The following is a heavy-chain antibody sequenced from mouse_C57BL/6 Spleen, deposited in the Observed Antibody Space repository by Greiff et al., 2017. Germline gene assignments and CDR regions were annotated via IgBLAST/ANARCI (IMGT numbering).Heavy chain of an antibody. CDR3: PIYYYGNSYFDY. CDR2: IDPETGGT. J-gene: IGHJ2*01. CDR1: GYTFTDYE. Sequence: QVQLKQSGAELVRPGASVTLSCKASGYTFTDYEMHWVKQTPVHGLEWIGAIDPETGGTAYNQKFKGKAILTADKSSSTAYMELRSLTSEDSAVYCCPIYYYGNSYFDYWGQGTTLTVSS. D-gene: IGHD1-1*01. V-gene: IGHV1-15*01.